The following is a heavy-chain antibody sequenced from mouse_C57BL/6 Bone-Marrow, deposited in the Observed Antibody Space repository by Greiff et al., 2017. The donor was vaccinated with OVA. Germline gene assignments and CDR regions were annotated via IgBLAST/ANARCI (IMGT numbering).Heavy chain of an antibody. CDR2: IWGVGST. CDR3: ASTMVTTPFAY. V-gene: IGHV2-6*01. CDR1: GFSLTSYG. Sequence: VMLVESGPGLVAPSQSLSITCTVSGFSLTSYGVDWVRQSPGKGLEWLGVIWGVGSTNYNSALKSRLSISKDNSKSQVFLKMNSLQTDDTAMYYCASTMVTTPFAYWGQGTLVTVSA. D-gene: IGHD2-2*01. J-gene: IGHJ3*01.